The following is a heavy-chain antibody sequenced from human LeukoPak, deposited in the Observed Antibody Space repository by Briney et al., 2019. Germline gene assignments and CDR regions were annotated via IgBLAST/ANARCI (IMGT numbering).Heavy chain of an antibody. D-gene: IGHD3-10*01. CDR1: GYTFTGYY. V-gene: IGHV1-2*04. J-gene: IGHJ4*02. CDR3: ARARGYGSGSYLGY. CDR2: INPNSGGT. Sequence: GASVKVSCKASGYTFTGYYMHWVRQAPGQGLEWMGWINPNSGGTNYAQKFQGWATMTRDTSISTAYMELSRLRSDDTAVYYCARARGYGSGSYLGYWGQGTLVTVSS.